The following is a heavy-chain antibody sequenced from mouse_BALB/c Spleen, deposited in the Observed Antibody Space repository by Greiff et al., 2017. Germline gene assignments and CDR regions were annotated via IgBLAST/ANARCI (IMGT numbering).Heavy chain of an antibody. Sequence: EVKLVESGGGLVKPGGSLKLSCAASGFTFSSYTMSWVRQTPEKRLEWVATISSGGSYTYYPDSVKGRFTISRDNAKNTLYLQMSSLKSEDTAMYYCTRDPHYYGYYAMDYWGQGTSVTVSS. CDR3: TRDPHYYGYYAMDY. J-gene: IGHJ4*01. V-gene: IGHV5-6-4*01. CDR1: GFTFSSYT. D-gene: IGHD1-2*01. CDR2: ISSGGSYT.